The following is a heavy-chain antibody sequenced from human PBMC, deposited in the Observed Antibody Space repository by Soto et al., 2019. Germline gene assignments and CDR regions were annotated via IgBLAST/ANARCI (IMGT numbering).Heavy chain of an antibody. CDR1: GFTFCSFW. CDR3: AKDLSVAGFDH. D-gene: IGHD6-19*01. CDR2: INRDGSDA. J-gene: IGHJ5*02. V-gene: IGHV3-74*01. Sequence: SLRLCCAASGFTFCSFWMHWVRQAPGRGLVWVSRINRDGSDANYADSVKGRFTISRDNAKNTLYLQMHSLGAEDTAVYYCAKDLSVAGFDHWGQATLVTVYS.